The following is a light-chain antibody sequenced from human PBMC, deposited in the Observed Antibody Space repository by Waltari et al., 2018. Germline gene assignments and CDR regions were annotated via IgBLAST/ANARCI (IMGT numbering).Light chain of an antibody. CDR3: QQYNNWPRT. V-gene: IGKV3-15*01. CDR2: GAY. J-gene: IGKJ1*01. Sequence: ETLMTQSPAPLSLTPGERATLSCRASQNVERLLAWYQQRPGQAPRLLISGAYTRAPGVPARFSGSGSGTEFTLTITSLQPEDFAHYFCQQYNNWPRTFGPGTRVEL. CDR1: QNVERL.